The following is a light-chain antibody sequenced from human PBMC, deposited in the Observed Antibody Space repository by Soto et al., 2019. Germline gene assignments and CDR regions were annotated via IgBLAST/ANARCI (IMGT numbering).Light chain of an antibody. Sequence: DIQMTQSPSSLSASVGDRVTITWGASQSISSYLTWYQQKPGQAPKLLIYAASSLQSGVPSRFSGSGSGTDFTLTISSLQTEDFATYYCQQSYSNPVTFGQGTKVDIK. V-gene: IGKV1-39*01. CDR2: AAS. J-gene: IGKJ1*01. CDR3: QQSYSNPVT. CDR1: QSISSY.